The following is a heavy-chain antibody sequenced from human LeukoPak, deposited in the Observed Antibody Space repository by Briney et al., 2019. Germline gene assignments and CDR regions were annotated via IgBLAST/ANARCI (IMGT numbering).Heavy chain of an antibody. CDR3: AKGPRYSSGWYLDY. CDR1: GFTFSGYA. V-gene: IGHV3-23*01. J-gene: IGHJ4*02. D-gene: IGHD6-19*01. Sequence: GGSLRLSCAASGFTFSGYAMSWVRQAPGKGLEWVSAISGSGGSTYYADSVKGRFTISRNNSKNTLYLQMNSLRAEDTAVYYCAKGPRYSSGWYLDYRGQGTLVTVSS. CDR2: ISGSGGST.